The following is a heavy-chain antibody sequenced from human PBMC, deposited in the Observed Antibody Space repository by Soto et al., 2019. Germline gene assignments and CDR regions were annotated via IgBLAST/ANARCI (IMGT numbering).Heavy chain of an antibody. J-gene: IGHJ3*02. D-gene: IGHD3-10*01. CDR2: IWHDGSEK. V-gene: IGHV3-33*01. Sequence: GSLRLSCAASGFTLRSYGMHWVRQAPGKGLEWVAIIWHDGSEKYYADSVRGRFTVSRDNSKSKLDLQMNSLRVEDTAIYYCARDKGSDAPIDIWGQGTMVTVSS. CDR3: ARDKGSDAPIDI. CDR1: GFTLRSYG.